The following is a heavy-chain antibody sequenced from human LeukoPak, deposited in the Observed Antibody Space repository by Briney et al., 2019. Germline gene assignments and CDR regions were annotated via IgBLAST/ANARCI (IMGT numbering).Heavy chain of an antibody. Sequence: GGSLRVSCAASGFTVISSYMSWVRQAPGKGLEWVSSISSSSTYIYYADSVKGRFTISRDNAKNSLYLQMNSLRAEDTAVYYCARDLSGSYSTFDYWGQGTLVTVSS. J-gene: IGHJ4*02. CDR1: GFTVISSY. V-gene: IGHV3-21*01. D-gene: IGHD1-26*01. CDR2: ISSSSTYI. CDR3: ARDLSGSYSTFDY.